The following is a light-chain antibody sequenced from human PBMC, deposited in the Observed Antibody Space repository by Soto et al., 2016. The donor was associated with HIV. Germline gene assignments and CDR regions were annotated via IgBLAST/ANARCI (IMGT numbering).Light chain of an antibody. CDR3: QHYNNYLYT. J-gene: IGKJ2*01. CDR1: QSVSTW. V-gene: IGKV1-5*03. Sequence: DIQMTQSPSTLSASVGDTVTLTCRASQSVSTWVAWYQQKPGKAPKLVIYKASLLPREVPSRFSGSGSGTEFTLTISGLQPDDFVTYYCQHYNNYLYTFGPGTRVEIK. CDR2: KAS.